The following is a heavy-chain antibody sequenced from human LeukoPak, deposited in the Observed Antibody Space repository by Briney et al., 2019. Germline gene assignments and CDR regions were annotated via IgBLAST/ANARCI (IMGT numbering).Heavy chain of an antibody. D-gene: IGHD3-22*01. V-gene: IGHV1-46*01. J-gene: IGHJ4*02. CDR2: INPSGGST. CDR3: ARTYYYDSSGYQLDY. Sequence: ASVKVSCKASGYTFTSYYMHWVRQAPGQGLEWMGIINPSGGSTSYAQKFQGRVTMTRDMSTSTVYMELSSLRSEDTAMYYCARTYYYDSSGYQLDYWGQGTLVTVSS. CDR1: GYTFTSYY.